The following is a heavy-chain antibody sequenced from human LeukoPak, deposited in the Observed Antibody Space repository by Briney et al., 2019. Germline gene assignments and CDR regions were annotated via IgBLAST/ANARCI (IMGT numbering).Heavy chain of an antibody. CDR1: GFTFSDYY. CDR3: AKDHRGSGSCFGY. Sequence: GGSLRLSCAASGFTFSDYYMSWIRLAPGKGLEWVSYISSSDNTISYADSVKGRFTISRDNVKNSLYLQMNSLRAEDTAVYYCAKDHRGSGSCFGYWGQGTLVTVSS. J-gene: IGHJ4*02. D-gene: IGHD3-10*01. V-gene: IGHV3-11*01. CDR2: ISSSDNTI.